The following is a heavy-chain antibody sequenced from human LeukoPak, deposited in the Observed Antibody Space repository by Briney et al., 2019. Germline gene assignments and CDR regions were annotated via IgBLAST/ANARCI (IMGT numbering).Heavy chain of an antibody. D-gene: IGHD5-12*01. CDR3: ARVDIVATTSGEYYYYGMDV. Sequence: ASVNVSCKASGYTFTSYGISWVRQAPGQGLEWMGWISAYNGNTNYAQKLQGRVTMTTDTSTSTAYIELRSLRCDDTAVYYCARVDIVATTSGEYYYYGMDVWGQGTTVTVSS. CDR2: ISAYNGNT. CDR1: GYTFTSYG. V-gene: IGHV1-18*01. J-gene: IGHJ6*02.